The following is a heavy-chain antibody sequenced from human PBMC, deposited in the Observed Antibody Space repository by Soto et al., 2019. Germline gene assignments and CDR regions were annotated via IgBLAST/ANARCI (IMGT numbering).Heavy chain of an antibody. Sequence: EVQLLESGGGLVQPGGSLRLSCAASGFTFSSYAMSWVRQAPGKGLEWVSAISGSGGSTYYADSVKGRFTISRDNSKNTLYQQMNSLRAEDTAVYYCAKDLTQLVHHGGMDVWGQGTTVTVSS. D-gene: IGHD6-13*01. CDR1: GFTFSSYA. J-gene: IGHJ6*02. CDR2: ISGSGGST. V-gene: IGHV3-23*01. CDR3: AKDLTQLVHHGGMDV.